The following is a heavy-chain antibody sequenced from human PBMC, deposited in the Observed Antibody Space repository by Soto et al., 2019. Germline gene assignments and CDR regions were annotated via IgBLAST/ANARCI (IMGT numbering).Heavy chain of an antibody. Sequence: QVQLVQSGGEVKRPVASVKVSCKSSGYTFSNYGITWVRQAPGQPLEWLGWISLYSDGTNYAQKFQGRVSMTTDTSTTTAYMELRSLRSEDTAVYYCARVVPGAEAWFGPWGQGTLVTVSS. V-gene: IGHV1-18*01. CDR3: ARVVPGAEAWFGP. D-gene: IGHD2-2*01. J-gene: IGHJ5*02. CDR2: ISLYSDGT. CDR1: GYTFSNYG.